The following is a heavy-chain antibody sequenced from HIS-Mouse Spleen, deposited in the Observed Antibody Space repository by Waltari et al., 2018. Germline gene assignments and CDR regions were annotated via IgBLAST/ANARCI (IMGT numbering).Heavy chain of an antibody. CDR3: ARGVIVVVVAATAFDAFDI. CDR2: IYYSGGT. CDR1: GGSISSSSYY. D-gene: IGHD2-15*01. J-gene: IGHJ3*02. Sequence: QLQLQESGPGLVKPSETLSLTCTVSGGSISSSSYYWGWIRQPPGKGLEWIGSIYYSGGTYTNPSLKSRVHIAVDTSKNQFSLKLSSVTAADTAVYYCARGVIVVVVAATAFDAFDIWGQGTMVTVSS. V-gene: IGHV4-39*07.